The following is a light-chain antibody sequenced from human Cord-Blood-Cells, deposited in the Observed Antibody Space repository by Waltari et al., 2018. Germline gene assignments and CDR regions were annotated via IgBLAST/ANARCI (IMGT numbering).Light chain of an antibody. Sequence: QSALTQPAYVSGSPGQSITIPCTGTSSDVGGYNYVSWYQQHPGKAPKLMIYVVSNRPSGVSNRFSGSKSGNTASLTISGLQAEDEADYYCSSYTSSSTWVFGGGTKLTVL. CDR3: SSYTSSSTWV. CDR1: SSDVGGYNY. J-gene: IGLJ3*02. V-gene: IGLV2-14*03. CDR2: VVS.